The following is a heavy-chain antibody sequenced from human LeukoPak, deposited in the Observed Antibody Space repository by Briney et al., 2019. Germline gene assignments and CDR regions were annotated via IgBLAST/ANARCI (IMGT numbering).Heavy chain of an antibody. J-gene: IGHJ3*02. V-gene: IGHV3-23*01. CDR2: ISDSGGST. CDR3: AKDLLSGIAAAGIRASDI. D-gene: IGHD6-13*01. Sequence: GGTLRLSCAASGFTFSSYGMSWVRQAPGKGLEWASVISDSGGSTYYADSVKGRFTISRDNSKNSRYLQMNSLRAEDTAVYYCAKDLLSGIAAAGIRASDIWGQGTMVTVSS. CDR1: GFTFSSYG.